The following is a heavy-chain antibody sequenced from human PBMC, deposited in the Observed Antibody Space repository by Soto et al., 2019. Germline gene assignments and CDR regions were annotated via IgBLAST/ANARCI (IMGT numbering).Heavy chain of an antibody. CDR3: ARGDVCGGSWSCWQAY. J-gene: IGHJ4*02. D-gene: IGHD3-3*01. CDR1: GLTFNRYA. CDR2: ISYDGTNK. V-gene: IGHV3-30-3*01. Sequence: QVQLVESGGGVLQPGRSLRLSCAVSGLTFNRYAFHCVRQVPGKGLEWVSLISYDGTNKYYADSVRGRFTISRDKYKNTLYLQMNSLRSEDTAVYYCARGDVCGGSWSCWQAYWGQGTLVTVSS.